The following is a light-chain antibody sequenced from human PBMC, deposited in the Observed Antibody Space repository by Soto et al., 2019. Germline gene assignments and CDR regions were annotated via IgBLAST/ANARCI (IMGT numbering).Light chain of an antibody. Sequence: DIQMTQSPSSLSASVGDRVTITCRASQNISDYLNWYQQKPGKAPKVLIDTTSSLQSGVPSRFSGSGSGTDFTLTINSLQPEDFATYYCQQSYRTPLTFGGGTKVEIK. J-gene: IGKJ4*01. CDR1: QNISDY. CDR3: QQSYRTPLT. V-gene: IGKV1-39*01. CDR2: TTS.